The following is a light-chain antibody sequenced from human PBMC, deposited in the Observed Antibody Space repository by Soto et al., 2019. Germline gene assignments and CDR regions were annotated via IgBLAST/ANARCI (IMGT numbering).Light chain of an antibody. CDR1: QSVSSNY. CDR3: QQYGGSHRVT. Sequence: EIVLTQSPGTLSLSPGERVTLSCRASQSVSSNYLAWYQQKPGQAPRLLIYSASSRATGIPDRFSGSGSGTDFTLTINRLEPEDFAVYYCQQYGGSHRVTFGGGTKVEI. J-gene: IGKJ4*01. CDR2: SAS. V-gene: IGKV3-20*01.